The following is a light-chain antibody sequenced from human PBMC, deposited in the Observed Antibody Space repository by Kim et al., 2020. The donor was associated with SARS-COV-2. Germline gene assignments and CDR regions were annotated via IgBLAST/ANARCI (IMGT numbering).Light chain of an antibody. J-gene: IGKJ1*01. V-gene: IGKV3-11*01. Sequence: LLTGERANLSCRASQSSTNELAWYQQKPGQTPRLFIYDISNRATGIPARFSGSGSGTDFTLTVSSLEPEDSAVDYCQQRAKWPRTFGQGTKVDIK. CDR3: QQRAKWPRT. CDR2: DIS. CDR1: QSSTNE.